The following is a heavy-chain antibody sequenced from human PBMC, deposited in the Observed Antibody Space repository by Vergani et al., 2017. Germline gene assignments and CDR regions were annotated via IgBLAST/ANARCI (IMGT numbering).Heavy chain of an antibody. CDR3: AKERGESSGWSYANWFDP. V-gene: IGHV3-23*01. CDR2: IRGSGGSI. J-gene: IGHJ5*02. CDR1: GFTFSSYA. D-gene: IGHD6-19*01. Sequence: EVQLLESGGGLVQPGGSLRRSCAASGFTFSSYAMTWVRQAPGKGLEWVSTIRGSGGSIFYADSVKGRFTISRDNSKNTLYLQMNSLRAEDTAVYYCAKERGESSGWSYANWFDPWGQGTLVTVSS.